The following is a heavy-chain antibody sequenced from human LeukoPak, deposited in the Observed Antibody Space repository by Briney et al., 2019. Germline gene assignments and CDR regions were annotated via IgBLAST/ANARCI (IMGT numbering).Heavy chain of an antibody. D-gene: IGHD2-15*01. J-gene: IGHJ5*02. Sequence: GASVKVSCKASGYTFTSYGISWVRQAPGQGLEWMGGIIPIFGTANYAQKFQGRVTITTDESTSTAYMELSSLRSEDTAVYYCARDSVLCSGGSCYSGWFDPWGQGTLVSVSS. CDR2: IIPIFGTA. V-gene: IGHV1-69*05. CDR3: ARDSVLCSGGSCYSGWFDP. CDR1: GYTFTSYG.